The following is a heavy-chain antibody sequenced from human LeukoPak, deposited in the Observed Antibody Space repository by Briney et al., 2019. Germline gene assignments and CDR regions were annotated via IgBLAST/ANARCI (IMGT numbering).Heavy chain of an antibody. Sequence: SCKASGGTFSSYAISWVRQAPGKGLEWVAFIRYDGSDKYYADSVMGRFTISRDNSKNTLYMQMNSLRAEDTAVYYCARESSPESYCSSTSCYGEFDYWGQGTLVTVSS. J-gene: IGHJ4*02. CDR2: IRYDGSDK. D-gene: IGHD2-2*01. V-gene: IGHV3-30*01. CDR3: ARESSPESYCSSTSCYGEFDY. CDR1: GGTFSSYA.